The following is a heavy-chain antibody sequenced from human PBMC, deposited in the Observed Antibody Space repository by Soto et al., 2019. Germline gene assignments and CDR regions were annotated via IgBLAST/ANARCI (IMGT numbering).Heavy chain of an antibody. Sequence: LEILSLTCTVSGGSISSYYWSWIRQPPGKGLEWIGYIYYSGSTNYNPSLKSRVTISVDTSKNQFSLKLSSVTAADTAVHYCARVLGTLIDYWGQGTLVTVS. V-gene: IGHV4-59*01. CDR3: ARVLGTLIDY. D-gene: IGHD7-27*01. CDR1: GGSISSYY. CDR2: IYYSGST. J-gene: IGHJ4*02.